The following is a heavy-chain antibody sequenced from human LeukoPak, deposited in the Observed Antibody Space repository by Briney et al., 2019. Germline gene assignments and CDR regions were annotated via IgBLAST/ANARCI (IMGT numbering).Heavy chain of an antibody. CDR1: GGSFSGYY. CDR2: INHSGST. J-gene: IGHJ5*02. V-gene: IGHV4-34*01. Sequence: SETLSLTCAVYGGSFSGYYWSWIRQPPGKGLEWIGEINHSGSTYYNPSLKSRVTISVDTSKNQFSLKLNSVTAADTAVYYCARLVPGFDPWGQGTLVTVSS. D-gene: IGHD2-2*01. CDR3: ARLVPGFDP.